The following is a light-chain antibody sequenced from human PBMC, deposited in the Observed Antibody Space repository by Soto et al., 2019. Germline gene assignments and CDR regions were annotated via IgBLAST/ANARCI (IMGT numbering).Light chain of an antibody. V-gene: IGKV3-15*01. CDR1: QSVSSSY. CDR3: QQYFEWPPMT. CDR2: GAS. J-gene: IGKJ1*01. Sequence: EIVLTQSPGTLSLSPGERATLSCRASQSVSSSYLAWYQQKPGQAPRLLISGASTRAAGISDRFRGSGPGTEFTLTISSLRSEDSAIYYCQQYFEWPPMTFGQGTKVDIK.